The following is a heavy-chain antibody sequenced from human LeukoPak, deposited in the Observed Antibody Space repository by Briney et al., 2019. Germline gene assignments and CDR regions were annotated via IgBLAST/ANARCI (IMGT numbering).Heavy chain of an antibody. V-gene: IGHV5-51*01. CDR1: GYSFTKYW. J-gene: IGHJ4*02. CDR3: ARGLAVAGYYFDY. CDR2: IYPGDSET. Sequence: GESLKISCKASGYSFTKYWIGWVRQMPGKGLEWMGIIYPGDSETRYSPSFQGQVTISADKSITTAYLQWSSLKASDTAMYYCARGLAVAGYYFDYWGQGTLVTVSS. D-gene: IGHD6-19*01.